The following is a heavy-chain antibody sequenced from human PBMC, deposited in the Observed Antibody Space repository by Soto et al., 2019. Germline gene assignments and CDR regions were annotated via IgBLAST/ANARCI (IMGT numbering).Heavy chain of an antibody. CDR3: AGVVVGATRHSDVDH. Sequence: SEPLPVTCTVSYGSMTSNSYYCLFICPPPGKGLEFIASMLYSGGTYHEPSLKSRVTMSLDTSKNQFSLKLKSVTAADTATYYCAGVVVGATRHSDVDHWGQGTLVTVSS. CDR2: MLYSGGT. J-gene: IGHJ4*02. CDR1: YGSMTSNSYY. D-gene: IGHD2-15*01. V-gene: IGHV4-39*01.